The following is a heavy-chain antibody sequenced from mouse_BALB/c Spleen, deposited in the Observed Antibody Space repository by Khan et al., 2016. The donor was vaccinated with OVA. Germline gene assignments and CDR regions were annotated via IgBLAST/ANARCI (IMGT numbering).Heavy chain of an antibody. D-gene: IGHD1-1*01. CDR3: ARDTTVESYWYFAD. V-gene: IGHV2-9*02. Sequence: QVQLKESGPGLVAPSQSLSITCTVSGFSLTSYGVHWVRQPPGKGLEWLGVIWAGGSTNYNSARLSRLSISKDNSKSNVFLKMNSLQTDDTAMYYCARDTTVESYWYFADWGAGTTVTVSS. J-gene: IGHJ1*01. CDR1: GFSLTSYG. CDR2: IWAGGST.